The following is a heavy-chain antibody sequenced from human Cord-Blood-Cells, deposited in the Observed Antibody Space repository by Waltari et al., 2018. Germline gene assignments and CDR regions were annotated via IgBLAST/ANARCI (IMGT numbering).Heavy chain of an antibody. Sequence: QVQLVQSGAEVKKPGASVKVSCKASGYTFTGYYMHWVRQAPGQGVEWMGWMNANSGGATYAQRFQGRVTMTRDTSISTAYMELSRLRSDDTAVYYCAVSGAFDIWGQGTMVTVSS. CDR1: GYTFTGYY. V-gene: IGHV1-2*02. J-gene: IGHJ3*02. CDR3: AVSGAFDI. D-gene: IGHD3-3*01. CDR2: MNANSGGA.